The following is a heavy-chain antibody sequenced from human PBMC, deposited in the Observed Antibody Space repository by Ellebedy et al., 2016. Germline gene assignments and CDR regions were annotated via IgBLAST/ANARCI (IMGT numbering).Heavy chain of an antibody. CDR2: INAGNANT. CDR3: SREYPGTAFDY. Sequence: ASVKVSCKASGYTFSRYSIHWVRQVPGQRLEWMGWINAGNANTQYSQRFQGRVTFTRDTSATTVFLELNSLRSEDTSVYYCSREYPGTAFDYWGQGTLVIVSS. CDR1: GYTFSRYS. J-gene: IGHJ4*02. V-gene: IGHV1-3*01. D-gene: IGHD1-7*01.